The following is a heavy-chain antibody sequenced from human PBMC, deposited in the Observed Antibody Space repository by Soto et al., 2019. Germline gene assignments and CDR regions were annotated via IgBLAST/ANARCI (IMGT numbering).Heavy chain of an antibody. CDR3: ARAITMVRGVIILPHYYHYMDV. V-gene: IGHV3-74*01. CDR1: GFTFSSYW. J-gene: IGHJ6*03. Sequence: PGGSLRLSCAASGFTFSSYWMHWVRQAPGKGLVWVSRINSDGSSTSYADSVKDRFTISRDNAKNTLYLQMNSLRAEDTAVYYCARAITMVRGVIILPHYYHYMDVSGKGTTVTVSS. CDR2: INSDGSST. D-gene: IGHD3-10*01.